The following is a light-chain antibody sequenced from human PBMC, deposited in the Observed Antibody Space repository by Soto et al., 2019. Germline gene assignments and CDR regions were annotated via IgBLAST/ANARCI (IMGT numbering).Light chain of an antibody. Sequence: EIVMTQSPATQSVSPGERATLSCRASQSVSSNLAWYQQKPGQAPRLLIYGASTRATGIPARFSGSGSGTEFTLTISSLQSEDFAVYYCQQYSNWPRTFGQGAKVDIK. V-gene: IGKV3-15*01. CDR3: QQYSNWPRT. CDR2: GAS. J-gene: IGKJ1*01. CDR1: QSVSSN.